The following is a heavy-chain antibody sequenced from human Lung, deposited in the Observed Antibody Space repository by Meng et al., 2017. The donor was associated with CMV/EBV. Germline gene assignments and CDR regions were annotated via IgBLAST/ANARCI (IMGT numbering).Heavy chain of an antibody. Sequence: LTXAASGFTFSTYAMHWVRQAPGKGLEWVAVISYDGSKKYYADSVKGRFTISRDNSKNTLYLQMNSLRAEDTAIYYCARDVTTYSYGSIVRNWFDPWGQGXLVTVSS. V-gene: IGHV3-30-3*01. CDR3: ARDVTTYSYGSIVRNWFDP. CDR2: ISYDGSKK. CDR1: GFTFSTYA. J-gene: IGHJ5*02. D-gene: IGHD5-18*01.